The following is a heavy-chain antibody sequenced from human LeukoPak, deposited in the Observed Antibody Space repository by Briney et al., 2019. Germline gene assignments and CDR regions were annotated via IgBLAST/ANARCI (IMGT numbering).Heavy chain of an antibody. V-gene: IGHV4-34*01. CDR3: ARGSSNGSSF. J-gene: IGHJ4*02. CDR2: INHSGST. D-gene: IGHD3-10*01. CDR1: GGSFSGYY. Sequence: KPSETLSLTCAVYGGSFSGYYWSWIRQPPGKGLEWIGEINHSGSTNYNPSLKSRVTISVDTSKNQFSLKLSSVTAADTAVYYCARGSSNGSSFWGQGTLVIVSS.